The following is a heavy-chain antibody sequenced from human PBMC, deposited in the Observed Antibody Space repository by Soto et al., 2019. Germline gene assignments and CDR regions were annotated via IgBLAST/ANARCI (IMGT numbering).Heavy chain of an antibody. CDR1: GGTFSSYA. J-gene: IGHJ4*02. Sequence: QVQLVQSGAEVKNPGSSVKVSCKTSGGTFSSYAISWVRQAPGQGLEWMGELIPILGTANYAQKFQGRATITADESTGTAYMELSSLRSDDTAVYYCARPNAPYCSGASCQMEMGYWGQGPLVTVSS. D-gene: IGHD2-15*01. CDR2: LIPILGTA. V-gene: IGHV1-69*01. CDR3: ARPNAPYCSGASCQMEMGY.